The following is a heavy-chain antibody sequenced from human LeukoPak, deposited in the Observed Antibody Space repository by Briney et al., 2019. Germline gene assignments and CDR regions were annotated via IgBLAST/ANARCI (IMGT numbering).Heavy chain of an antibody. V-gene: IGHV3-21*04. CDR1: GFTFSSYS. Sequence: GGSLRLSCAASGFTFSSYSMNWVRQAPGKGLEWVSSISSSSSYIYYADSVKGRFTISRDNAKKSLFLHMSALRAEDTAVYYCARWRVTSGRYFDYWGQGTLVTVSS. CDR2: ISSSSSYI. CDR3: ARWRVTSGRYFDY. J-gene: IGHJ4*02. D-gene: IGHD3-10*01.